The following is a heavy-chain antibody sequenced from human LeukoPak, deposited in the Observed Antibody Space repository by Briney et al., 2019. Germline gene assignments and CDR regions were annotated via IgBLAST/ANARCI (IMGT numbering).Heavy chain of an antibody. CDR2: ISGSGGRT. CDR3: ARTQNYYVGLLVS. D-gene: IGHD3-10*02. J-gene: IGHJ4*02. Sequence: GGSLRLSCAASGFTFSNYAMNWVRQAPGKGLEWVSAISGSGGRTYYADSVKGRFTISRDNSKDTLYLQMNRLRAEDTAVYYCARTQNYYVGLLVSWGQGTLVTVSS. CDR1: GFTFSNYA. V-gene: IGHV3-23*01.